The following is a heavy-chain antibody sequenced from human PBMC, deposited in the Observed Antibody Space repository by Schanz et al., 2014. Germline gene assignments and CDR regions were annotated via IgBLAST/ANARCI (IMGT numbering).Heavy chain of an antibody. D-gene: IGHD2-15*01. J-gene: IGHJ6*03. Sequence: QVQLVESGGGVVRPGGSLRLSCAGSGFTFSNYAIHWVRQAPGKWLEWVGVISSDGNQQYYVDSVRGRFTMSRDNSMNTLHLQMDGLRVEDTAVYYCARDAVALVPEYFMDVWGKGTPVTVSS. CDR3: ARDAVALVPEYFMDV. V-gene: IGHV3-30*04. CDR1: GFTFSNYA. CDR2: ISSDGNQQ.